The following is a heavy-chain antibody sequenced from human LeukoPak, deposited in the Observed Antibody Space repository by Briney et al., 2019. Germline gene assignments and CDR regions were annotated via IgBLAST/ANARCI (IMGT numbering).Heavy chain of an antibody. CDR1: GGSFSGYY. V-gene: IGHV4-34*01. J-gene: IGHJ4*02. D-gene: IGHD5-24*01. CDR2: INHSGST. CDR3: ARDGDGYNTDY. Sequence: SETLSLTCAVYGGSFSGYYWSWIRQPTGKGLEWIGEINHSGSTNYNPSLKSRVTISVDTSKNQFSLKLSSVTAADTAVYYCARDGDGYNTDYWGQGTLVTVSS.